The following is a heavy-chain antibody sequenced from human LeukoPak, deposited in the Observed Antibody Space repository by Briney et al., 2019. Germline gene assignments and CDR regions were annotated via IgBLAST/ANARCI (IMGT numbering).Heavy chain of an antibody. V-gene: IGHV3-48*01. Sequence: GGPLRLSCAASGFTFGNYNFIWVRQAPGKGPEWVSYISRSSSATHYADSVKGRFTISRDNAKNSLYLQMNSLRAEDTAVYYCARDMAMRRYYYMDVWGKGTTVTVSS. D-gene: IGHD3-10*01. CDR2: ISRSSSAT. J-gene: IGHJ6*03. CDR3: ARDMAMRRYYYMDV. CDR1: GFTFGNYN.